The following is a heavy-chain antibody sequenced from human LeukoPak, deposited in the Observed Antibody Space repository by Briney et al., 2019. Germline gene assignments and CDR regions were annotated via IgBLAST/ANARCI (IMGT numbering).Heavy chain of an antibody. CDR2: ISAYNGNT. CDR3: ARNGTRRYCSGGSCYSFRFDP. J-gene: IGHJ5*02. CDR1: GYTFTSYD. D-gene: IGHD2-15*01. V-gene: IGHV1-18*01. Sequence: ASVKVSCKASGYTFTSYDISWVRQAPGQGLEWMGWISAYNGNTNYAQKLQGRVTMTTDTSTSTAYMELRSLRSDDTAVYYCARNGTRRYCSGGSCYSFRFDPWGQGTLVTVSS.